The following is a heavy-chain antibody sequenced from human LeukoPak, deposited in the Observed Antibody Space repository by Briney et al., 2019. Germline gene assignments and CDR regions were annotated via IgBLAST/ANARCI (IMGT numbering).Heavy chain of an antibody. CDR3: ARTYGSGSLDY. D-gene: IGHD2-15*01. CDR1: GGSISSSNW. CDR2: IYHSGST. Sequence: SETLSLTCAVSGGSISSSNWWSWIRQPPGKGLEWIGEIYHSGSTNYNPSLKSRVTISVDKSKTQFSLKLSSVTAADTAVYYCARTYGSGSLDYGGQGTLVTVSS. J-gene: IGHJ4*02. V-gene: IGHV4-4*02.